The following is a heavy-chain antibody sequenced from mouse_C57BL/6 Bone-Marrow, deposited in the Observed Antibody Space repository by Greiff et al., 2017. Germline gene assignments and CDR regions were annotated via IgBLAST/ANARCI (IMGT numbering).Heavy chain of an antibody. D-gene: IGHD2-1*01. Sequence: VQLQQSGPELVKPGASVKISCKASGYSFTGYYMNWVKQSPEKSLEWIGEINPSTGGTTYNQKFKAKATLTADKSSSTAYMQLNSLTSEDSAVNYCARRGNYSYAMDYWGQGTSVTVSS. V-gene: IGHV1-42*01. CDR2: INPSTGGT. CDR1: GYSFTGYY. J-gene: IGHJ4*01. CDR3: ARRGNYSYAMDY.